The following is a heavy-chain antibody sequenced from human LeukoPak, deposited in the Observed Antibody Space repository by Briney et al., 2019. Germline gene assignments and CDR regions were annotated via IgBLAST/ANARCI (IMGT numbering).Heavy chain of an antibody. CDR2: ISSSSSNI. V-gene: IGHV3-48*04. D-gene: IGHD6-13*01. Sequence: GGSLRLSCAASGFTFDDYGMSWVRQAPGKGLEWVSYISSSSSNIYYAGSVKGRFAISRDNAKNSLYLQMNSLRAEETAVYYCARGLAAAGKRAFDIWGQGTMVTVSS. CDR1: GFTFDDYG. CDR3: ARGLAAAGKRAFDI. J-gene: IGHJ3*02.